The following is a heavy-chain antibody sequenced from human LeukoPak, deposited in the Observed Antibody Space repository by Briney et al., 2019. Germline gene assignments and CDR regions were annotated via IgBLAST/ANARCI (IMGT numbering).Heavy chain of an antibody. CDR1: GGSFSGYY. J-gene: IGHJ4*02. D-gene: IGHD3-10*01. Sequence: PSETLSLTCAVYGGSFSGYYWSWIRQPPGKGLEWIGEINHSGSTNYNPSLKSRVTISVDTSKNQFSLKLSSVTAADTAVYYCARGLWFGEFLDCWGQGTLVTVSS. CDR3: ARGLWFGEFLDC. CDR2: INHSGST. V-gene: IGHV4-34*01.